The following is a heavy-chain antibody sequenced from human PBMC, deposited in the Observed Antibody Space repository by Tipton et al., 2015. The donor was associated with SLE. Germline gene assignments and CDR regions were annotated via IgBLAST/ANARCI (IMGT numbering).Heavy chain of an antibody. CDR3: ARVVPAAIPSRAPIGWNYAYYYYMDV. CDR2: INHSGST. J-gene: IGHJ6*03. D-gene: IGHD2-2*02. Sequence: TLSLTCAVYGGSFSGYYWSWIRQPPGKGLEWLGEINHSGSTNYNPSLKRRVTISVDTSKNPFSLKLSSVTAADTAVYYCARVVPAAIPSRAPIGWNYAYYYYMDVWGKGTTVTVSS. CDR1: GGSFSGYY. V-gene: IGHV4-34*01.